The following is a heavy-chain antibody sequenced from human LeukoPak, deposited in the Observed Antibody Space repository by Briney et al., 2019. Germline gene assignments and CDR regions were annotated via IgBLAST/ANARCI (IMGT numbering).Heavy chain of an antibody. V-gene: IGHV1-69*05. J-gene: IGHJ6*03. CDR1: GGTFSSYA. Sequence: SVKVSCKASGGTFSSYAISWVRQAPGQGLEWMGGIIPIFGTANYAQKFQGRVTITTDESTSTAYMELSSLRSEDAAVYYCARGYCSSTSCYYYYYMDVWGKGTTVTVSS. CDR3: ARGYCSSTSCYYYYYMDV. CDR2: IIPIFGTA. D-gene: IGHD2-2*01.